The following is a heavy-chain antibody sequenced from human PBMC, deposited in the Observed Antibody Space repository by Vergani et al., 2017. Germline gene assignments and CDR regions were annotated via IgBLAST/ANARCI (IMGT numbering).Heavy chain of an antibody. CDR3: AKYLRDSTDGVPDS. CDR2: IGKDGINT. J-gene: IGHJ4*02. Sequence: QVQLVESAGGVVQPGGSLILSCAASGFTFSNFGMHWIRQAPGKGLEWLAYIGKDGINTRYRDVKGRFTVSRDNSKDILYLQMDSLRSEDTALYYCAKYLRDSTDGVPDSWGPGTLVIVSS. CDR1: GFTFSNFG. V-gene: IGHV3-30*02. D-gene: IGHD2-21*02.